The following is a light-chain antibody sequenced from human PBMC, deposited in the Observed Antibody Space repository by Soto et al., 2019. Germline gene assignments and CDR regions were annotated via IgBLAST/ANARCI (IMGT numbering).Light chain of an antibody. CDR2: DVS. Sequence: QSVLTQPASVSGSPGQSITISCTGTGSDVGGYNYVSWYQQYPGKAPKLMIYDVSNRPSGVSNRFSGSKSGNTAALIIFGLQAEDEADYHCCSYTSSSTYVFGTGTKVTVL. CDR1: GSDVGGYNY. CDR3: CSYTSSSTYV. J-gene: IGLJ1*01. V-gene: IGLV2-14*01.